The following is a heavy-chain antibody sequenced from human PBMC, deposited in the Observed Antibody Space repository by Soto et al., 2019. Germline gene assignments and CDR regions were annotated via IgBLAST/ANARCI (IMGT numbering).Heavy chain of an antibody. CDR1: GNIFTSNG. CDR2: ISAYNGNT. J-gene: IGHJ6*02. D-gene: IGHD3-9*01. CDR3: ARVPHNFDWAPSGLDV. Sequence: QVQLVQSGAEVKKPGASVKVSCKASGNIFTSNGISWVRQAPGQGLEWMGWISAYNGNTNYAQKFQCRVSMTTDTSTSTAYMELRSLRSDDTAVYYCARVPHNFDWAPSGLDVWGQGTTVTVSS. V-gene: IGHV1-18*04.